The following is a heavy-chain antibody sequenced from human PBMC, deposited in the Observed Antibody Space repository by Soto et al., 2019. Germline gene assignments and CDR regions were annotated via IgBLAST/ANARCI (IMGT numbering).Heavy chain of an antibody. CDR1: GGTFSSYA. J-gene: IGHJ4*02. CDR3: ARGRVAAAGTLPVY. CDR2: IIPIFGTA. Sequence: SVKVSCKASGGTFSSYAISWVRQAPGQGLEWMGGIIPIFGTANYAQKFQGRVTITADESTSTAYMELSSLRSEDTAVYYCARGRVAAAGTLPVYWGQGTPVPVSS. V-gene: IGHV1-69*13. D-gene: IGHD6-13*01.